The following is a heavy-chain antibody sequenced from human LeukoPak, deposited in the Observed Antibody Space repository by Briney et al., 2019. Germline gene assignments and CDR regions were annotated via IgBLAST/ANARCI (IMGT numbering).Heavy chain of an antibody. CDR3: ARVNPLNPFDV. J-gene: IGHJ6*04. CDR1: GYSISSGYF. D-gene: IGHD1-14*01. Sequence: PSETLSLTCTVSGYSISSGYFWGWIRQPPGKGLEWIRRISHSGSTYYNPSLESRVTMSLDTSKNQFSLKLGSVTAADTAVYYCARVNPLNPFDVWGKGTTATVSS. V-gene: IGHV4-38-2*02. CDR2: ISHSGST.